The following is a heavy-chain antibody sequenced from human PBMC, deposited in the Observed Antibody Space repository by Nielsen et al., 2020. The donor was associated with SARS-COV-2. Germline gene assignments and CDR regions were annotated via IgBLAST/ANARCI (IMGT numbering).Heavy chain of an antibody. J-gene: IGHJ6*03. D-gene: IGHD5-18*01. Sequence: SLKISCAASGFTFDDYAMHWVRQAPGKGLEWVSGISWNSGSIGYADSVKGRFTISRDNAKNSLYLQMNSLRAEDTAVYYCARGGLSGYSYGRTRPYYYYYMDVWGKGTTVTVSS. V-gene: IGHV3-9*01. CDR3: ARGGLSGYSYGRTRPYYYYYMDV. CDR1: GFTFDDYA. CDR2: ISWNSGSI.